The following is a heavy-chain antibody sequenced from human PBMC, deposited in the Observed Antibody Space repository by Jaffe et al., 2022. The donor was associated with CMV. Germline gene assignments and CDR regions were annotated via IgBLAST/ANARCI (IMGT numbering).Heavy chain of an antibody. V-gene: IGHV3-15*01. J-gene: IGHJ6*03. CDR3: TTGYCSGGSCETPYYYYYYMDV. CDR2: IKSKTDGGTT. D-gene: IGHD2-15*01. Sequence: EVQLVESGGGLVKPGGSLRLSCAASGFTFSNAWMSWVRQAPGKGLEWVGRIKSKTDGGTTDYAAPVKGRFTISRDDSKNTLYLQMNSLKTEDTAVYYCTTGYCSGGSCETPYYYYYYMDVWGKGTTVTVSS. CDR1: GFTFSNAW.